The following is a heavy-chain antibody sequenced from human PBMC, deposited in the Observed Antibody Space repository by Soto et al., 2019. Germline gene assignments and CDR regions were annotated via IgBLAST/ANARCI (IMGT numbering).Heavy chain of an antibody. V-gene: IGHV1-69*01. CDR2: IIPMLGTA. CDR1: GGTFSSYA. Sequence: QVQLVQSGAEVKKPGSSVKVSCKASGGTFSSYAITWVRQAPEEGLEWMGGIIPMLGTANYAQRFQGRVTISADESTSTAYMELISLRSEDTAVYYCATSRSYSSSWYGRYFDYWGQGTLVTVSS. CDR3: ATSRSYSSSWYGRYFDY. J-gene: IGHJ4*02. D-gene: IGHD6-13*01.